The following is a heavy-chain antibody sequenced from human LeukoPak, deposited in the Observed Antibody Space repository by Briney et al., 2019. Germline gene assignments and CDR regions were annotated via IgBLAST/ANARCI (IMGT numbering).Heavy chain of an antibody. J-gene: IGHJ3*02. V-gene: IGHV5-51*01. CDR2: IYPGDSDT. Sequence: GESLKISCKGSGYSFTSYWIGWVRQMPGKGLEWMGIIYPGDSDTRYSPSFQGQVTISADKSISTAYLQWSSLKASDTAMYYCARLTPYDFWSGPPDIWGQGTMATVSS. D-gene: IGHD3-3*01. CDR1: GYSFTSYW. CDR3: ARLTPYDFWSGPPDI.